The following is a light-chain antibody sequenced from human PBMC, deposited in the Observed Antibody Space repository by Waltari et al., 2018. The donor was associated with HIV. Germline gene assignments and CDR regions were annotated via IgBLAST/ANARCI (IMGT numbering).Light chain of an antibody. CDR2: LNSDGSL. J-gene: IGLJ2*01. V-gene: IGLV4-69*01. CDR1: SGHSSYA. CDR3: QTWGTGIRV. Sequence: QLVLTQSPSASASLGASVKLTCTLSSGHSSYAIAWHQQQPEKGPRYLMKLNSDGSLSKGDGIPYRVSGSSSGAERYLTISSLQSEDEADYYCQTWGTGIRVFGGGTKLTVL.